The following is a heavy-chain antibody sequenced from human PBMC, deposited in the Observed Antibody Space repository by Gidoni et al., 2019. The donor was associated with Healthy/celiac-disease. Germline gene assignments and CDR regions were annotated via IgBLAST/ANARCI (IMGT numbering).Heavy chain of an antibody. CDR3: AREKAAAGVMDV. D-gene: IGHD6-13*01. CDR2: IYYSGST. Sequence: QVQLQESGPGLVKPSETLSLTSTVSGGSISSYYWSWIRQPPGKGLEWIGYIYYSGSTNSNPSLKSRVTISVDTSKNQFSLKLSSVTAADTAVYYCAREKAAAGVMDVWGQGTTVTVSS. J-gene: IGHJ6*02. V-gene: IGHV4-59*01. CDR1: GGSISSYY.